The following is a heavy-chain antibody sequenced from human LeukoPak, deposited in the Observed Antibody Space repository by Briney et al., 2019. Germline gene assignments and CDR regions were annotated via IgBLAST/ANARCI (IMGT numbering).Heavy chain of an antibody. J-gene: IGHJ5*02. D-gene: IGHD6-6*01. CDR3: AKDYTVLAARPPGWFDP. Sequence: PGGSLRLSCAASGFTFSSYAMSWVRQAPGKGLEWVSAISGSGGSTYYADSVKGRFTISRDNSKNTLYLQMNSLRAEDTAVYYCAKDYTVLAARPPGWFDPWGQGTLVTVSS. V-gene: IGHV3-23*01. CDR1: GFTFSSYA. CDR2: ISGSGGST.